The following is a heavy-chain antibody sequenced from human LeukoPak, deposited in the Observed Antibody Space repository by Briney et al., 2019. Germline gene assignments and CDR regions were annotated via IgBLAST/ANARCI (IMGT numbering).Heavy chain of an antibody. J-gene: IGHJ4*02. CDR3: ARDRRGGNFFDY. D-gene: IGHD4-23*01. Sequence: TLSLTCTVSGGSISSGGYYWSWIRQHPGKGLEWIGFIFYSGSTYYNPSLKSRVTMSVDTSKNQFSLKLSSVTAADTAVYYCARDRRGGNFFDYWGQGTLVSVSS. CDR1: GGSISSGGYY. CDR2: IFYSGST. V-gene: IGHV4-31*03.